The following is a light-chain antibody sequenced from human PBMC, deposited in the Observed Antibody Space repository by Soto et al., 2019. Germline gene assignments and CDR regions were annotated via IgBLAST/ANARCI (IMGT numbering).Light chain of an antibody. CDR1: QSVSSN. J-gene: IGKJ4*01. Sequence: VLTQSPGTLSLSAGERATLSCRASQSVSSNLAWYQQKPGQAPRLLIYGASTRATGIPARFSGSGSGTEFTLTISSLQSDDFAAYYCQQYNNWPLTFGGGTKVDIK. V-gene: IGKV3-15*01. CDR3: QQYNNWPLT. CDR2: GAS.